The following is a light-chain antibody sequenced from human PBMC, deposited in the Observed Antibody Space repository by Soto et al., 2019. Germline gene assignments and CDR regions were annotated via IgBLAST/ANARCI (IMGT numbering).Light chain of an antibody. Sequence: DIQMTQSPTTLSASVGDRVTITCRANESFSRWLAWYQQKPGKAPKLLIYQASRLQSGVPSRFSGSGSGTEFTLTISSLQPDDIETYYCQHYQRFSRTFGRGTKVDIK. J-gene: IGKJ1*01. V-gene: IGKV1-5*03. CDR2: QAS. CDR1: ESFSRW. CDR3: QHYQRFSRT.